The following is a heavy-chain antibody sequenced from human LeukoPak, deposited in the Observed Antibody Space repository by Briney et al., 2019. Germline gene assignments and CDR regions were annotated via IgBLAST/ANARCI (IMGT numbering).Heavy chain of an antibody. CDR2: IHGGGDNT. CDR3: AKDSAFYYIDV. J-gene: IGHJ6*03. D-gene: IGHD3-10*01. Sequence: PGETLRLSCAASGFTFSNYALSWVRQAPGKGLEWVSGIHGGGDNTYYADSVKGRFTSSRDNSKNTLYLQMNSLKGDGTAVYYCAKDSAFYYIDVWGKGTTVIISS. CDR1: GFTFSNYA. V-gene: IGHV3-23*01.